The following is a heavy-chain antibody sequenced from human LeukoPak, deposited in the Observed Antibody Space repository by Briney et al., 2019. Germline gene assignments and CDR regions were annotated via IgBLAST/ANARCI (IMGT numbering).Heavy chain of an antibody. J-gene: IGHJ3*02. Sequence: AESLRLSCAVSGFTFSSYSMSWVRQPPGKGLEWVSLIIGSGGSTYHADSVKGRSTISRDNSKNTLYLQMNSLRVEDTAVYYCAKDRGIGSSWYSGGFDIWGQGTMVTVSS. CDR1: GFTFSSYS. CDR3: AKDRGIGSSWYSGGFDI. V-gene: IGHV3-23*01. CDR2: IIGSGGST. D-gene: IGHD6-13*01.